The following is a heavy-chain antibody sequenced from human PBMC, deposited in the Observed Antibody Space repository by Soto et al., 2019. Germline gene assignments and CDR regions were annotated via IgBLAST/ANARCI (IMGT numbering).Heavy chain of an antibody. J-gene: IGHJ5*02. CDR2: IYYSGST. CDR1: GGSISSYY. Sequence: QVQLQESGPGLVKPSETLSLTCTVSGGSISSYYWSWIRQPPGKGLEWIGYIYYSGSTNYNPSLQVRVTISVYTAKNPFYLKLSCVAAADTAVYYCARDEGEFDTWGQGTLVTVSS. D-gene: IGHD3-16*01. CDR3: ARDEGEFDT. V-gene: IGHV4-59*01.